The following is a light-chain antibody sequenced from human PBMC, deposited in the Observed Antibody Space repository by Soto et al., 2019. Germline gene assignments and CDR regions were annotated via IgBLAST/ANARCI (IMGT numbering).Light chain of an antibody. V-gene: IGLV2-14*03. CDR3: SSYTDTRIYV. CDR1: SRDIGAYNY. CDR2: DVS. Sequence: QSVLTKPAAVSGSPGQSIAISCTGTSRDIGAYNYVSWYQQHPGKVPKLLIYDVSNRPSGISNRFSGSKSGNTASLTISGLQAEDEADYYCSSYTDTRIYVFGPGTKVTVL. J-gene: IGLJ1*01.